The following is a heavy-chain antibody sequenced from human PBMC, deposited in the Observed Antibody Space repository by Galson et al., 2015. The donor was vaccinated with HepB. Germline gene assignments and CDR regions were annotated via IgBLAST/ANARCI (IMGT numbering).Heavy chain of an antibody. Sequence: SLRLSCAASGFNFGDYALSWFRQAPGKGLEWVGFIRSRGYGATTHYAASVEGRFTISRDDSRSIAYLQMNSLKIEDTAVYFCTRDEDYEYLWGSWFEFWGQGTLATVSS. V-gene: IGHV3-49*03. CDR2: IRSRGYGATT. CDR3: TRDEDYEYLWGSWFEF. J-gene: IGHJ4*02. CDR1: GFNFGDYA. D-gene: IGHD3-16*01.